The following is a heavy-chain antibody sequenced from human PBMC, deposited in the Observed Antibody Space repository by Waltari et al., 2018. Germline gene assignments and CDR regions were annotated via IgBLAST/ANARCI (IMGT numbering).Heavy chain of an antibody. Sequence: EVQLLESGGGLVQPGGSLRLSCAASGFTFISYALSWVRQAPGTGLEWVSASSGSGGSTYYADSVKGRFTISRDNSKNTLYLQMNSLRAEDTAVYYCAKDQRITMIVVVITSFDYWGQGTLVTVSS. J-gene: IGHJ4*02. CDR2: SSGSGGST. V-gene: IGHV3-23*01. D-gene: IGHD3-22*01. CDR1: GFTFISYA. CDR3: AKDQRITMIVVVITSFDY.